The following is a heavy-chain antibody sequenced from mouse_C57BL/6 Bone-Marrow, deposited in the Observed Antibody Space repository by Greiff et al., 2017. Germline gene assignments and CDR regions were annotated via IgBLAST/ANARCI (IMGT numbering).Heavy chain of an antibody. V-gene: IGHV1-42*01. J-gene: IGHJ3*01. CDR1: GYSFTGYY. CDR3: ARSGGAWFAY. D-gene: IGHD3-1*01. CDR2: INPSTGGT. Sequence: EVQVVESGPELVKPGASVKISCKASGYSFTGYYMNWVKQSPEKSLEWIGEINPSTGGTTYNQKFKAKATLTVDKSSSTAYMQLKSLTSEDSAVYYCARSGGAWFAYWGQGTLVTVSA.